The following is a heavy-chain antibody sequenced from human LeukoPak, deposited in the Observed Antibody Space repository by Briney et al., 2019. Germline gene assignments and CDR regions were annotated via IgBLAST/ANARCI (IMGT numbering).Heavy chain of an antibody. J-gene: IGHJ3*02. V-gene: IGHV3-23*01. CDR2: ISGSGGST. Sequence: GGSLRLSCAASGFTFSSYAMSWVRQAPGKGLEWVSAISGSGGSTYYADSVKGRFTISRDNSKNTLYLQMNSLRAEDTAVYYCAKIQYYYDSSGPNAFDIWGQGTMVTVSS. CDR1: GFTFSSYA. CDR3: AKIQYYYDSSGPNAFDI. D-gene: IGHD3-22*01.